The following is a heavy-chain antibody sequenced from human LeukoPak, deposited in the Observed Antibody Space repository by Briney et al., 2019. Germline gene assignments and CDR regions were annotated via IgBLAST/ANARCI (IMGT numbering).Heavy chain of an antibody. CDR3: ARVGHMGYYYGMDV. CDR1: GFTFSSYW. D-gene: IGHD2-21*01. Sequence: AGSLRLSCAASGFTFSSYWMSWVRQAPGKGLEWVANIKQDGSEKYYVDSVKGRFTISRDNAKNSLYLQMNSLRAEDTAVYYCARVGHMGYYYGMDVWGQGTTVTVSS. J-gene: IGHJ6*02. V-gene: IGHV3-7*01. CDR2: IKQDGSEK.